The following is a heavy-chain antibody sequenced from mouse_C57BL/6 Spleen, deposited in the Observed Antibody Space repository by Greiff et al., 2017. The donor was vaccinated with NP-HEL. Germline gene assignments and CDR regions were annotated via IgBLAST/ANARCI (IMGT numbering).Heavy chain of an antibody. CDR1: GYTFTDYY. J-gene: IGHJ3*01. Sequence: EVQLQQSGPELVKPGASVKISCKASGYTFTDYYMNWVKQSHGKSLEWIGDINPNNGGTSYNQKFKGKATLTVDKSSSTAYMELRSLTSEDSAVYYCARDYPFADWGQGTLVTVPA. CDR2: INPNNGGT. V-gene: IGHV1-26*01. CDR3: ARDYPFAD. D-gene: IGHD2-4*01.